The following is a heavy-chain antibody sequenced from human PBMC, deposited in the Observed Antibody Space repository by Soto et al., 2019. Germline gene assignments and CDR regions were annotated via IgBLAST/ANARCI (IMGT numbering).Heavy chain of an antibody. D-gene: IGHD3-22*01. J-gene: IGHJ5*02. CDR2: ISWNSGSI. CDR3: AKDAGPLLWYYDSSGYYSPRFDP. V-gene: IGHV3-9*01. Sequence: GGSLRLSCAASGFTFDDYAMHWVRQAPGKGLEWDSGISWNSGSIGYADSVKGRFTISRDNAKNSLYLQMNSLRAEDTALYYCAKDAGPLLWYYDSSGYYSPRFDPWGQGTLVTVYS. CDR1: GFTFDDYA.